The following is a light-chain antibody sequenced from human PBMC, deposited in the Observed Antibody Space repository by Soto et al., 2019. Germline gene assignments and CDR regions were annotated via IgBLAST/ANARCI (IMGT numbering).Light chain of an antibody. J-gene: IGKJ1*01. CDR2: KAS. CDR1: QSISSW. Sequence: DIQMTQSPSTLSASVGDRVTITCRASQSISSWLAWYQQKPGKAPKLLIYKASSLESGVPSRFSGSGSGTEFTLTIIRLQHDDFASYYRQQYNSYKTFGQGTKVDIK. CDR3: QQYNSYKT. V-gene: IGKV1-5*03.